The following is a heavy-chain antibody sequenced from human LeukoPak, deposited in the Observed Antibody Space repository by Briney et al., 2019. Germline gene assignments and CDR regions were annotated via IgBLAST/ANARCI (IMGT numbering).Heavy chain of an antibody. D-gene: IGHD3-10*01. J-gene: IGHJ4*02. CDR2: ISGDGSST. CDR1: GFTFNYYW. CDR3: ARTYGSGSYYVDFDY. V-gene: IGHV3-74*01. Sequence: GALRLSCAASGFTFNYYWMHWVRPAAGKGVVWVSRISGDGSSTSYEDSVKGRFNISRDNAKNTLYLQMNSLRDEDTAVYYCARTYGSGSYYVDFDYWGQGTLVTVSS.